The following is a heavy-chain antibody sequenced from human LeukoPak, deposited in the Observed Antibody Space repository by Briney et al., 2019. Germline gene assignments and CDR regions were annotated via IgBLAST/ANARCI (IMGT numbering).Heavy chain of an antibody. CDR1: GFTFSSYW. CDR2: INSDGSST. CDR3: ARDYYDSSGYYRILGYYFDY. D-gene: IGHD3-22*01. V-gene: IGHV3-74*01. Sequence: GGSLRLSCAASGFTFSSYWMHWVRQAPGKGLVWVSRINSDGSSTSYADSVKGRFTISRDNAKNTLYLQMNSLRAEDTAVYYCARDYYDSSGYYRILGYYFDYWGQGTLVTASS. J-gene: IGHJ4*02.